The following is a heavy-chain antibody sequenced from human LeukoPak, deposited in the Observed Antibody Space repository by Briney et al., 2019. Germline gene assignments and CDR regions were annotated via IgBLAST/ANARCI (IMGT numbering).Heavy chain of an antibody. D-gene: IGHD6-19*01. CDR1: GFNFDDYD. J-gene: IGHJ4*02. CDR3: ARDLGVAGTAFDY. V-gene: IGHV3-20*04. Sequence: GGSLRLSCAASGFNFDDYDMSWVRQVPGKGLEWVSGITWNGDKTGYADSVRGRFAISRDNTKKSLYLQMSSLRAEDTALYYCARDLGVAGTAFDYWGQGTLVTASS. CDR2: ITWNGDKT.